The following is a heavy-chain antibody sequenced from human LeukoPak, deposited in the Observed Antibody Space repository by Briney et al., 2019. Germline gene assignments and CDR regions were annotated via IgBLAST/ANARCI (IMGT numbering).Heavy chain of an antibody. V-gene: IGHV3-9*01. CDR1: GFTFDDYA. Sequence: GGSLRLSCAASGFTFDDYAMHWVRQAPGKGLEWVSGISWNSGSIGYADSVKGRFTISRDNSKNTLYLQMNSLRAEDTAVYYCGNYYDSSGYLDYWGQGTLVTVSS. CDR3: GNYYDSSGYLDY. J-gene: IGHJ4*02. CDR2: ISWNSGSI. D-gene: IGHD3-22*01.